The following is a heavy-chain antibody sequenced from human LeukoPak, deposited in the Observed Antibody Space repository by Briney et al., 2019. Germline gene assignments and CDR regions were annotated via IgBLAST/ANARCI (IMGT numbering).Heavy chain of an antibody. CDR3: ARQRSQWLAGTDFDK. CDR2: IYPDDSDT. D-gene: IGHD6-19*01. J-gene: IGHJ4*02. Sequence: GESLKISCKTSGYSFTTYWIGWVRQMPGKGLEWMGIIYPDDSDTRYSPSFQGQVSISADKSISTAYLQWSSLKASDTAMYYCARQRSQWLAGTDFDKWGQGTLVTVSS. V-gene: IGHV5-51*01. CDR1: GYSFTTYW.